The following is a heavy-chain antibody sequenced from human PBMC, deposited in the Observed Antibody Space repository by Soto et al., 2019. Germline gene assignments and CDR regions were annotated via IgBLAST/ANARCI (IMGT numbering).Heavy chain of an antibody. CDR2: ISAYNGNT. V-gene: IGHV1-18*01. CDR1: GYTFTSYG. J-gene: IGHJ6*02. CDR3: ARGRPPPNYYGSGSEFDYYGMDV. Sequence: ASVKVSCKASGYTFTSYGISWVRQAPGQGLEWMGWISAYNGNTNCAQKLQGRVTMTTDTSTSTAYMELRSLRSDDTAVYYCARGRPPPNYYGSGSEFDYYGMDVWGQGTTVTVSS. D-gene: IGHD3-10*01.